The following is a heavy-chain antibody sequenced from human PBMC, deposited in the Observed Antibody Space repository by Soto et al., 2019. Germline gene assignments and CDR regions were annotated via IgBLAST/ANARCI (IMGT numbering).Heavy chain of an antibody. CDR2: TYYRSKWYN. D-gene: IGHD1-26*01. J-gene: IGHJ6*03. CDR3: ARAWDDYYYYFMDV. CDR1: GDGVVSISAA. Sequence: SQSLSLTCGISGDGVVSISAAWNWIRKSTSRSLKWLGRTYYRSKWYNDYAVSVKSRITINPDTSKNQFSLQLNSVTPEDTAVYYCARAWDDYYYYFMDVWGKGTTVTVSS. V-gene: IGHV6-1*01.